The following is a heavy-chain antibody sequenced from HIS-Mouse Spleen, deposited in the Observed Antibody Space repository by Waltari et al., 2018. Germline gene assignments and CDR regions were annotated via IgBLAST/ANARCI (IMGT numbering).Heavy chain of an antibody. CDR3: AREIPYSSSWYDWYFDL. V-gene: IGHV4-39*07. Sequence: QLQLQESGPGLVKPSETLSLTCTVSGGYISSRRYSWGRIRQPPGKGLEWIGSIYYSGSTYYNPSLKSRVTISVDTSKNQFSLKLSSVTAADTAVYYCAREIPYSSSWYDWYFDLWGRGTLVTVSS. CDR2: IYYSGST. J-gene: IGHJ2*01. D-gene: IGHD6-13*01. CDR1: GGYISSRRYS.